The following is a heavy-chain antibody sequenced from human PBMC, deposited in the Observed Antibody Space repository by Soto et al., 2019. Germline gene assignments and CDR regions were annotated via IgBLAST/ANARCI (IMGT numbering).Heavy chain of an antibody. CDR2: IYYRGIT. Sequence: QVQLQESGPGLVKPSETLSLTCTVSGGSLSNYYWNWIRQPPGKGLEWIGFIYYRGITNYNPSLKRRVTISVDTSKNQFSLRLGSVTAADTAVYYCARREGGFGRFDYWGQGTLVTVSS. CDR1: GGSLSNYY. V-gene: IGHV4-59*08. CDR3: ARREGGFGRFDY. D-gene: IGHD3-10*01. J-gene: IGHJ4*02.